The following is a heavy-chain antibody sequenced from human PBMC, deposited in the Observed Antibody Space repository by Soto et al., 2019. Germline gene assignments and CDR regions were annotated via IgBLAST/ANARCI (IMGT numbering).Heavy chain of an antibody. D-gene: IGHD4-17*01. Sequence: SETLSLTCAVSGGSISSSNWWSWVRQPPGKGLEGCGEIYHSGSTNYNPSLKSRVTISVDKSKNQFSLKLSSVTAADTAVYYCARVTAASGEYVGWGQGTLVTVSS. V-gene: IGHV4-4*02. CDR2: IYHSGST. CDR1: GGSISSSNW. CDR3: ARVTAASGEYVG. J-gene: IGHJ4*02.